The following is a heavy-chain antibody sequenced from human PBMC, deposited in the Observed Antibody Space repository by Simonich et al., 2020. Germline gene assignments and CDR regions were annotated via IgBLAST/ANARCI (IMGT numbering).Heavy chain of an antibody. CDR3: ARLPDY. CDR1: GGSISSYY. Sequence: QVQLQESGPGLVKPSETLSLTCTVSGGSISSYYWSWIRQPPGQGLEWIGYIYYSGSTNSNPSLKSRVTISVDTSKNQFSLKLSSVTAADTAVYYCARLPDYWGQGTLVTVSS. J-gene: IGHJ4*02. V-gene: IGHV4-59*08. CDR2: IYYSGST.